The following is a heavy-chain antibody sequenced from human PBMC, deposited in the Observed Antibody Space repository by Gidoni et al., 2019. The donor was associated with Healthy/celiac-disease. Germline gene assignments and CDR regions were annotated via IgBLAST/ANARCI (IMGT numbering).Heavy chain of an antibody. CDR2: ISYDGSNK. CDR1: AFTFSSYA. Sequence: QVQLVESGGGVVQPGRSLRLSCAASAFTFSSYAMHWVRKAPGKGLHGVAVISYDGSNKYYADSVKGRFTISRDNTKNTLYLQMNSRRAEDTAVYYCARAEYYYDSSHFDYWGQGTLVTVSS. D-gene: IGHD3-22*01. J-gene: IGHJ4*02. V-gene: IGHV3-30-3*01. CDR3: ARAEYYYDSSHFDY.